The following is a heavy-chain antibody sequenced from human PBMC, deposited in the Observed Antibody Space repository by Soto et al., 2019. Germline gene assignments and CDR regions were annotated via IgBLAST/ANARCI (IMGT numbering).Heavy chain of an antibody. CDR1: VGSSSSYY. D-gene: IGHD3-22*01. J-gene: IGHJ4*02. CDR3: ARGSSNDRSFGFDY. CDR2: IYSSGYT. Sequence: SETLSLTGTVSVGSSSSYYWNWIRQPPGKGLEWIGYIYSSGYTNYNPSLKTRVTMSVDTSKNQFSLELSSASAAGTAVYYCARGSSNDRSFGFDYWGQGTQVTVSS. V-gene: IGHV4-59*01.